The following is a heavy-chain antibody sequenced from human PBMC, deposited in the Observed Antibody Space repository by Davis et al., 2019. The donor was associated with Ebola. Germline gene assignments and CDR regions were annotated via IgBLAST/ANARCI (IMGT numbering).Heavy chain of an antibody. V-gene: IGHV1-69*13. J-gene: IGHJ5*02. D-gene: IGHD6-13*01. CDR2: IIPIFGTA. Sequence: SVKVSCKASGGTFSSYAISWVRQAPGQGLEWMGGIIPIFGTANYAQKFQGRVTITADESTSTAYMELSSLRSEDTAVYYCARWGYSSLWFDPWGQGTLVTVSS. CDR3: ARWGYSSLWFDP. CDR1: GGTFSSYA.